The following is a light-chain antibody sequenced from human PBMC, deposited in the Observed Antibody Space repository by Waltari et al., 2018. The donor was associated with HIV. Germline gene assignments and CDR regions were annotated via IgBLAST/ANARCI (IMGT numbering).Light chain of an antibody. CDR3: QSADTTGSLYV. Sequence: SYDLTQPPSVSVSPGQTARIPCSGNALPKQSPYWYQQKPGQAPVLLIYKDTERPSGIPERFSGSSSGTTVTLTISGVQAEDEADYYCQSADTTGSLYVFGTGTKVTV. J-gene: IGLJ1*01. CDR1: ALPKQS. V-gene: IGLV3-25*03. CDR2: KDT.